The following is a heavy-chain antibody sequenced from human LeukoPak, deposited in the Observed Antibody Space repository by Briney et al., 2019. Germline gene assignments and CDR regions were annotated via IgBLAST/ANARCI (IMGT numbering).Heavy chain of an antibody. CDR2: IYYSGST. J-gene: IGHJ6*03. CDR1: GGSISSYY. D-gene: IGHD6-6*01. CDR3: ARAARGYYYYYMDV. Sequence: SETLSLTCTVSGGSISSYYWSWIRQPPGKGLEWIGYIYYSGSTNYNPSLKSRVTISVDTSKNQFSLKLSSVTAADTAVYYCARAARGYYYYYMDVWGKGTTVTVSS. V-gene: IGHV4-59*01.